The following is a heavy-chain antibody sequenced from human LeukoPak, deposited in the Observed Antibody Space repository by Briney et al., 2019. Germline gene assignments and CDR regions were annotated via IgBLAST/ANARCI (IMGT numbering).Heavy chain of an antibody. CDR1: GGSFSGYY. V-gene: IGHV4-34*01. J-gene: IGHJ5*02. CDR3: ARLSSSWYGKWFDP. D-gene: IGHD6-13*01. Sequence: SETLSLTCAVYGGSFSGYYWSWIRQPPGKGLEWIGEINHSGSTNYNPSLKSRVTISVDTSKNQFSLKLSSVTAADTAVYYCARLSSSWYGKWFDPWGQGTLVTVSS. CDR2: INHSGST.